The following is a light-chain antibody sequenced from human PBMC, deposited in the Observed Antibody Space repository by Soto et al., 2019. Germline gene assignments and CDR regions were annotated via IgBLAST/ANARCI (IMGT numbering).Light chain of an antibody. Sequence: NFMLTQPHSVSESPGKTVTISCTRSSGNIASSYVQWYQQRPGSAPTTVIYEDDQRPSGVPHRFSGSIDRSSNSASLTISELRTEDEADYYCQSYYSDNYVFGPGTKLTV. CDR1: SGNIASSY. CDR2: EDD. CDR3: QSYYSDNYV. V-gene: IGLV6-57*04. J-gene: IGLJ1*01.